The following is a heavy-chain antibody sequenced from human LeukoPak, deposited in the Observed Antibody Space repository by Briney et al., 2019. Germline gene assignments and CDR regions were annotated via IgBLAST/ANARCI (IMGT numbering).Heavy chain of an antibody. CDR2: ISSSGSAI. J-gene: IGHJ4*02. Sequence: PGGSLRLSCAASGFTFSSCSMNRVRQAPGKGLEWVSYISSSGSAIYYADSVKGRFTISRDNAKNSLYLQMNSLRAEDTAVYYCARRGDGYNSFDYWGQGTPVTVSS. V-gene: IGHV3-48*04. CDR1: GFTFSSCS. CDR3: ARRGDGYNSFDY. D-gene: IGHD5-24*01.